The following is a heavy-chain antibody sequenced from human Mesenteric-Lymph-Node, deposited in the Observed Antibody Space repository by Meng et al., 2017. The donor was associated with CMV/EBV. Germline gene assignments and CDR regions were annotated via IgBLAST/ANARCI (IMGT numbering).Heavy chain of an antibody. Sequence: LSLTCAASGFTFSSYGMHWVRQAPGKGLEWVAFIRYDGGNKYYADSVKGRFTISRDNSKNTLYLQMNSLRAEDTAVYYCAKGIAVAGRSWFDPWGQGTLVTVSS. CDR1: GFTFSSYG. D-gene: IGHD6-19*01. CDR3: AKGIAVAGRSWFDP. J-gene: IGHJ5*02. V-gene: IGHV3-30*02. CDR2: IRYDGGNK.